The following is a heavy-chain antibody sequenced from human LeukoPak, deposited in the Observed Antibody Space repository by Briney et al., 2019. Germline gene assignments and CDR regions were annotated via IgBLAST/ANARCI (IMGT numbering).Heavy chain of an antibody. V-gene: IGHV4-59*08. CDR3: ARQATASYYDLNWFDP. CDR2: IYYSGST. Sequence: SETLSLTCTVSGGSLSSYYWSWIRQPPGKGLEWIGYIYYSGSTNYNPSLKSRVTISVDTCKNQFSLKLSSVTAADTAVYYCARQATASYYDLNWFDPWGQGTLVTVSS. D-gene: IGHD3-22*01. J-gene: IGHJ5*02. CDR1: GGSLSSYY.